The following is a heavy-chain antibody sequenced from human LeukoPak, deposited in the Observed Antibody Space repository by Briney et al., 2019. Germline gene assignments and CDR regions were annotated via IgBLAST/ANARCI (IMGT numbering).Heavy chain of an antibody. Sequence: ASVKVSCKASGYTFTSYDINWVRQATGQGLEWMGWMNPNSGNTGYAQKFQGRVTMTRSTSISTAYMELSSLRSEDTAVYYCARALRVVVPAAIRSISSYYMDVWGKGTTVTVSS. V-gene: IGHV1-8*01. D-gene: IGHD2-2*01. CDR3: ARALRVVVPAAIRSISSYYMDV. J-gene: IGHJ6*03. CDR2: MNPNSGNT. CDR1: GYTFTSYD.